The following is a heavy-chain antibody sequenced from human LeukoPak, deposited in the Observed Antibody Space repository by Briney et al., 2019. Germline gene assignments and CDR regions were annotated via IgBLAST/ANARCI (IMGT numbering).Heavy chain of an antibody. Sequence: SETLSLTCTVSGGSISTYFWSWIRQPPGKGLEWIGYVYYSGSTNYNPSLKSRVTISVDTSKNQFSLKLPSVTAADTAVYYCARLRPVAGYDAFDIWGHGTMVTVSS. CDR1: GGSISTYF. CDR2: VYYSGST. J-gene: IGHJ3*02. V-gene: IGHV4-59*01. CDR3: ARLRPVAGYDAFDI. D-gene: IGHD6-19*01.